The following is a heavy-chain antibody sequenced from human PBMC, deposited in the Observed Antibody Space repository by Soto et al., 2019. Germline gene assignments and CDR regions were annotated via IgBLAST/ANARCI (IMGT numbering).Heavy chain of an antibody. Sequence: ASVKVSCKVSGYTLTELSMHWVRQAPGKGLEWMGGFDPEDGETIYAQKFQGRVTMTEDTSTDTAYMELSSLRSEDTAVYYCAAFLESGGTDRLLLPSHPYYFDYWGQGTLVTVS. V-gene: IGHV1-24*01. CDR2: FDPEDGET. J-gene: IGHJ4*02. D-gene: IGHD2-21*02. CDR3: AAFLESGGTDRLLLPSHPYYFDY. CDR1: GYTLTELS.